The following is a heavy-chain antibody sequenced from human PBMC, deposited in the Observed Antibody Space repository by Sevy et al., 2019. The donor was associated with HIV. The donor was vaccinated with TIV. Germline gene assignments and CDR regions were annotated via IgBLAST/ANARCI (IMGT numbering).Heavy chain of an antibody. CDR3: ARRNGFDI. Sequence: SETLSLTCTVSGGSINSDHWNWIRQPPGKGLEWIGYVYYTGGTNYNPSLKNRVTISVDRTKNQFPLKVTSVTAADTAVYYCARRNGFDIWGQGTMVTVSS. CDR1: GGSINSDH. J-gene: IGHJ3*02. CDR2: VYYTGGT. V-gene: IGHV4-59*08. D-gene: IGHD2-8*01.